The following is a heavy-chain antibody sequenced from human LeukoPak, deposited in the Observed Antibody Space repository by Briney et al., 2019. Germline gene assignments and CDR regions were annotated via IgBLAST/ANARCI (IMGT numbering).Heavy chain of an antibody. CDR2: IHSRGSTT. CDR3: ARDSPIAYGVPGEASSDY. D-gene: IGHD4-17*01. Sequence: GGSLRLSCAASGFTLTDYYMSWIRQAPGKGLEWSSYIHSRGSTTYYADSVKGRFTISRDNAKNSLFLQMDSLSVEDTAVYYCARDSPIAYGVPGEASSDYWGQGTLVTVSS. V-gene: IGHV3-11*01. CDR1: GFTLTDYY. J-gene: IGHJ4*02.